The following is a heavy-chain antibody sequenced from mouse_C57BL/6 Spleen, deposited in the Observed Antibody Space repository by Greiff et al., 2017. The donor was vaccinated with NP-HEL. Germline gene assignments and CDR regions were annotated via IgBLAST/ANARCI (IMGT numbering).Heavy chain of an antibody. J-gene: IGHJ4*01. Sequence: EVQLQQSGPELVKPGASVKISCKASGYTFTDYYMNWVKQSHGKSLEWIGDINPNNGGTSYNQKFKGKATLTVDKSSSTAYMELRSLTSEDSAVYYCARRIYYDYDPMDYWGQGTSVTVSS. CDR1: GYTFTDYY. CDR3: ARRIYYDYDPMDY. D-gene: IGHD2-4*01. CDR2: INPNNGGT. V-gene: IGHV1-26*01.